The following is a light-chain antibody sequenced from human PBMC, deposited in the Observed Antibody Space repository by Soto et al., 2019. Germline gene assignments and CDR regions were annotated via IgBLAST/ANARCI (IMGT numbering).Light chain of an antibody. V-gene: IGKV3-20*01. CDR2: GAS. J-gene: IGKJ1*01. CDR1: QSVSSNY. CDR3: QQYGSLSWT. Sequence: DIGLTQSPGTLSLSPGERATLSCRASQSVSSNYLAWYKQRPGQAPRLLIYGASTRATDIPDRFSGSGSGTDFTLTISRLEPEDFAVYYCQQYGSLSWTFGQGTKVEIK.